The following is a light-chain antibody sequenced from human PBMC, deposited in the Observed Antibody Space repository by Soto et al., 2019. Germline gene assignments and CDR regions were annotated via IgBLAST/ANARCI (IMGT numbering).Light chain of an antibody. V-gene: IGKV1-9*01. CDR2: AAS. Sequence: DIQLTQTPPFLSASIGDTVTITCRASQGISSCLAWYQQKPGKAPKLLIHAASTLQSGVPSRFSGSGSGTEFTLTISSLQPDDFATYYCQQLNSYPPWTFGQGTKVEIK. CDR3: QQLNSYPPWT. J-gene: IGKJ1*01. CDR1: QGISSC.